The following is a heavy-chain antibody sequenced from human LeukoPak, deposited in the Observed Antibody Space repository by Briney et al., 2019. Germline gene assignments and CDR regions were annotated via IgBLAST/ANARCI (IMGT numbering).Heavy chain of an antibody. D-gene: IGHD3-3*02. CDR3: ARDHIFGVVIPTAMDV. Sequence: GGSLRLSCAASGFTFSSYSMNWVRQAPGKGLEWVSSISSSSYIYYADSVKGRFTISRDNAKNSLYLQMNSLRAEDTAVYYCARDHIFGVVIPTAMDVWGQGTTVTVSS. V-gene: IGHV3-21*01. CDR1: GFTFSSYS. CDR2: ISSSSYI. J-gene: IGHJ6*02.